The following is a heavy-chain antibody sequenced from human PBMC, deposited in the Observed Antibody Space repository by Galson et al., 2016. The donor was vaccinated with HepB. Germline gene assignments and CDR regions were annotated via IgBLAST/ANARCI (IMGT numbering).Heavy chain of an antibody. Sequence: SLRLSCAASGFTFSSYGMHWVRQAPRKGLEWMAVIWYDGINKSYGDSVQGRFTISRDNSRNTLYLQMNSLRAEDTAVYYCARDLGGSSCLDYWGQGTLVTVSS. CDR2: IWYDGINK. D-gene: IGHD6-6*01. V-gene: IGHV3-33*01. J-gene: IGHJ4*02. CDR3: ARDLGGSSCLDY. CDR1: GFTFSSYG.